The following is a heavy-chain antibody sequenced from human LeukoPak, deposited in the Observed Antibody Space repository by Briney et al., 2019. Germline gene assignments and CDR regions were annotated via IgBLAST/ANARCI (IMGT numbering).Heavy chain of an antibody. J-gene: IGHJ4*02. CDR3: ARHVWLQPFDY. D-gene: IGHD3-9*01. Sequence: SETLSLTCAVYGGSFSGYYWSWIRQSPGKGLEWIGYIYYSGSTNYNPSLKSRVTISVDTSKNQFSLKLSSVTAADTAVYYCARHVWLQPFDYWGQGTLVTVSS. CDR1: GGSFSGYY. V-gene: IGHV4-59*08. CDR2: IYYSGST.